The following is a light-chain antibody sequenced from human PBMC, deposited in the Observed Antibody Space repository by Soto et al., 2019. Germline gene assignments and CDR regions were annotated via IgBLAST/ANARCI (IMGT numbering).Light chain of an antibody. CDR2: GAS. CDR1: QSVSSN. CDR3: QQYNTWPLT. V-gene: IGKV3-15*01. J-gene: IGKJ4*01. Sequence: EIVMTQSPATLSVSPGERATLSCRASQSVSSNLAWYQQKPGQAPRLVIYGASTRAIGIADRFSGSGSGTDFTLTISGLQSEDFAVYYCQQYNTWPLTFGGGTKVDIK.